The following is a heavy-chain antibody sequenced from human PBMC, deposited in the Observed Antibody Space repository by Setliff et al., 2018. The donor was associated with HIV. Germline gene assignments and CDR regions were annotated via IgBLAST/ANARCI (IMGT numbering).Heavy chain of an antibody. CDR3: ARGGPGSSFGYDWFDP. Sequence: RASVKVSCKASGGTFSIYAISWVRQAPGQGLEWMGGIIPILGMSIYAQKFEGRVAMTADTSTNNVHMYLSSLRSEDTAIYYCARGGPGSSFGYDWFDPWGQGTPVTVSS. V-gene: IGHV1-69*10. D-gene: IGHD5-18*01. CDR1: GGTFSIYA. J-gene: IGHJ5*02. CDR2: IIPILGMS.